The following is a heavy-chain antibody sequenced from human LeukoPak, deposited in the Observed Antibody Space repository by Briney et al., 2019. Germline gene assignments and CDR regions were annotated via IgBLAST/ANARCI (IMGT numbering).Heavy chain of an antibody. V-gene: IGHV4-34*01. J-gene: IGHJ4*02. Sequence: SETLSLTCAVYGGSFSGYYWSWIRQPPGKGLEWIGEINHSGSTNYNPSLKSRVTISVDTSKNQFSLKLNSVTAADTAVYYCARAPTPFGGVIVLHGGFFDYWGQGTLVTVSS. D-gene: IGHD3-16*02. CDR2: INHSGST. CDR3: ARAPTPFGGVIVLHGGFFDY. CDR1: GGSFSGYY.